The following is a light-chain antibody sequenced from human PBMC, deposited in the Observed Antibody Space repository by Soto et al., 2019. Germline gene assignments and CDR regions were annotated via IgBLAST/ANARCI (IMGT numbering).Light chain of an antibody. Sequence: DIVLTQSPATLSLSPGERATLSCRASQSVSSYLAWYQQKPGQAPRLLIYDASTRATGIPARFSGSGSGTEFTLTISSLQSEDFAVYYCQQYNNWPRTFGQGTKVDIK. CDR3: QQYNNWPRT. CDR1: QSVSSY. V-gene: IGKV3-15*01. J-gene: IGKJ1*01. CDR2: DAS.